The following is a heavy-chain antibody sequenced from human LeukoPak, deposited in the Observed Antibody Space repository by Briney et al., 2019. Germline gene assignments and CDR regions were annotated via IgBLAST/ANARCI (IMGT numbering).Heavy chain of an antibody. D-gene: IGHD3/OR15-3a*01. CDR2: INPNSGGT. Sequence: ASVKVSCKASGYTFTGYYMHWVRQAPGQGLECMGWINPNSGGTNYAQKFQGRVTMTRDTSISTAYMELSRLGSDDTAVYYCARVGLGSFWYFDYWGQGTLVTVSS. V-gene: IGHV1-2*02. J-gene: IGHJ4*02. CDR3: ARVGLGSFWYFDY. CDR1: GYTFTGYY.